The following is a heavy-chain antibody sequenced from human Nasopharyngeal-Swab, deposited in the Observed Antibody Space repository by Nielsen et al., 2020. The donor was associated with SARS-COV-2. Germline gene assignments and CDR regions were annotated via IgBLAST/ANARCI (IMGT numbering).Heavy chain of an antibody. CDR2: IYYSGST. V-gene: IGHV4-39*01. CDR3: ATYGYGSYYYYMDV. J-gene: IGHJ6*03. D-gene: IGHD5-18*01. Sequence: SETLSLTCTVSGGSISSSSYYWGWIRQPPGKGLEWIGSIYYSGSTYYNPSLKSRVTISVDTSKNQFSLKLSSVTAADTAVYYRATYGYGSYYYYMDVWGKGTTVTVSS. CDR1: GGSISSSSYY.